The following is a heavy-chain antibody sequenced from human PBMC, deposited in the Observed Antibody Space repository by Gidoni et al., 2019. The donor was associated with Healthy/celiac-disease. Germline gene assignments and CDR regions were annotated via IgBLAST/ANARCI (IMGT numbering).Heavy chain of an antibody. CDR2: IYTSGST. CDR3: ARDYFGATVLTQGYYGMDV. J-gene: IGHJ6*02. D-gene: IGHD4-17*01. Sequence: QVQLQESGPGLAKPSQTLSLTCTVSCCSISSGSYYWSWIWQSAGKGLVWIGRIYTSGSTNSNPSLKSRVTISVDTSKNDCSLKLSSVTAADTAVYYCARDYFGATVLTQGYYGMDVWGQGTTVTVSS. V-gene: IGHV4-61*02. CDR1: CCSISSGSYY.